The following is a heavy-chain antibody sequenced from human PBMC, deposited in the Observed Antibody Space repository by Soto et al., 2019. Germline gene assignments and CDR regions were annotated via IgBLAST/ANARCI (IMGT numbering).Heavy chain of an antibody. D-gene: IGHD3-10*01. CDR1: GFTIRSYG. V-gene: IGHV1-18*03. CDR2: ISGYSGQT. CDR3: ASSPTRYGSARYYTQDFDY. Sequence: QVHLVQSRVEVKKPGASVKVSCKASGFTIRSYGITWVRQAPGQGLEWMGWISGYSGQTKYAQNVQDRVIMTTDTPTSTAYMELRSLRSDDMAVYYCASSPTRYGSARYYTQDFDYWGQGTLVTVSS. J-gene: IGHJ4*02.